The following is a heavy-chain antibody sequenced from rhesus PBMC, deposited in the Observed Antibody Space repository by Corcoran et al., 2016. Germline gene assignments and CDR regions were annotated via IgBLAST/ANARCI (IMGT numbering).Heavy chain of an antibody. J-gene: IGHJ2*01. Sequence: QVQLQESGPGLVKPSETLSLTCAVSGYSISSGYGWRWIRQPPGKGLEWIGYIGGSSGSTNYNPSLKSRVTISKDTSKNQFSLKLSSVTAADTAVYYCARIVVVVFPALGPQYWYFDLWGPGTPITISS. CDR2: IGGSSGST. CDR3: ARIVVVVFPALGPQYWYFDL. D-gene: IGHD2-39*02. CDR1: GYSISSGYG. V-gene: IGHV4-127*01.